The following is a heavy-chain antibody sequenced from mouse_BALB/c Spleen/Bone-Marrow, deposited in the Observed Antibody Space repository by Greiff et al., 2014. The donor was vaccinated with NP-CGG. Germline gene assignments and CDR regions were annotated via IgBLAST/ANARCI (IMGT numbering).Heavy chain of an antibody. CDR2: INPGSGGT. Sequence: QVQLKESGAELVRPGTSVKVSCKASGYAFTNYLIEWVKQRPGQGLEWIGVINPGSGGTNYNEKFKGKATLTADKSPSTAYMQLSSLTSDDSAVYFCARDGDYDEGYAMDYWGQGTSVTVSS. J-gene: IGHJ4*01. CDR1: GYAFTNYL. D-gene: IGHD2-4*01. CDR3: ARDGDYDEGYAMDY. V-gene: IGHV1-54*01.